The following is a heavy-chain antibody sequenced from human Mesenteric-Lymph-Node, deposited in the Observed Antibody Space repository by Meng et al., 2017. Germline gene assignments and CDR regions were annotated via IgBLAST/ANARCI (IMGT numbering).Heavy chain of an antibody. CDR2: INWDGATT. V-gene: IGHV3-43*01. J-gene: IGHJ2*01. CDR3: AKDMGSGAIPGL. Sequence: GESLKLSCAASGFTFDGYTMHRVRRVPGKGLEWVSLINWDGATTCYADSVKGRFIISRDNSKNSLYLQMNSLRSEDTALYYCAKDMGSGAIPGLWGRGTLVTVSS. CDR1: GFTFDGYT. D-gene: IGHD3-16*01.